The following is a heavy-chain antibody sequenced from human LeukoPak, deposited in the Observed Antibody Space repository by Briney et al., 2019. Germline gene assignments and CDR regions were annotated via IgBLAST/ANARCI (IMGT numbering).Heavy chain of an antibody. J-gene: IGHJ4*02. CDR1: GFTVSSDY. V-gene: IGHV3-23*01. CDR3: AKFRNMVRGVTIPVFHY. Sequence: GGSLRLSCAASGFTVSSDYMSWVRQAPGKGLEWVSAISGSGGSTYYADSVKGRFTISRDNSKNTLYLQMNSLRAEDTAVYYCAKFRNMVRGVTIPVFHYWGQGTLVTVSS. D-gene: IGHD3-10*01. CDR2: ISGSGGST.